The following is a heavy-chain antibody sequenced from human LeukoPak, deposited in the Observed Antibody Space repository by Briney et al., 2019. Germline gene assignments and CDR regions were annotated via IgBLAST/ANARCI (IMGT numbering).Heavy chain of an antibody. D-gene: IGHD3-22*01. Sequence: SETLSLTCTVSGGSISSGAHHWSWIRQPPGKGLEWIGYIYYSGSTYYNPSLKSRVTISVDTSKNQFSLRLSSVTAADTAVYYCATLYYYDSSVYFDYWGQGTLVTVSS. V-gene: IGHV4-30-4*01. CDR3: ATLYYYDSSVYFDY. CDR2: IYYSGST. J-gene: IGHJ4*02. CDR1: GGSISSGAHH.